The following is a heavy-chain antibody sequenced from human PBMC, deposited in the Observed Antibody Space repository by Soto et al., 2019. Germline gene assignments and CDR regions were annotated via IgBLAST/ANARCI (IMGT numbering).Heavy chain of an antibody. CDR1: GYTFTSYA. CDR2: INAGNGNT. CDR3: ARTTRMYSSSWPTFDF. Sequence: ASVKVSCKASGYTFTSYAMHWVRQAPGQRLEWMGWINAGNGNTKYSQKFQGRVTITRDTSASTAYMELSSLRSEDTAVYYCARTTRMYSSSWPTFDFWGQGTLVTVSS. D-gene: IGHD6-13*01. V-gene: IGHV1-3*01. J-gene: IGHJ4*02.